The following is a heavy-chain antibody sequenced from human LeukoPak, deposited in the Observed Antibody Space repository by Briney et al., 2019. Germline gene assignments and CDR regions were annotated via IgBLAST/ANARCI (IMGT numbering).Heavy chain of an antibody. D-gene: IGHD6-13*01. Sequence: PSETLSLTCTVSGGSISNYYWSWIRQPPGKGLEWIGYIYYSGSTNYNPSLKSRVTISVDTSKNQFSLKLSSVTAADTAVYYCARGNGIPAAGPYYYGMDVWGQGTTVTVSS. J-gene: IGHJ6*02. CDR2: IYYSGST. V-gene: IGHV4-59*01. CDR1: GGSISNYY. CDR3: ARGNGIPAAGPYYYGMDV.